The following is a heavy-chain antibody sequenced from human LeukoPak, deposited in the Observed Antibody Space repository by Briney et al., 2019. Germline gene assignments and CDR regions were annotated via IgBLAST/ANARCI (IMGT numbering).Heavy chain of an antibody. D-gene: IGHD4-17*01. J-gene: IGHJ4*02. Sequence: GSLRLSCAASGFTFSDYYMSWIRQAPGKGLEWISLISSSSSYTNYADSVKGRFTISRDNTKNSLYLQMDNLRAEDTAVYYCARGGADYVIGYWGQGTLVTVSS. CDR1: GFTFSDYY. V-gene: IGHV3-11*06. CDR3: ARGGADYVIGY. CDR2: ISSSSSYT.